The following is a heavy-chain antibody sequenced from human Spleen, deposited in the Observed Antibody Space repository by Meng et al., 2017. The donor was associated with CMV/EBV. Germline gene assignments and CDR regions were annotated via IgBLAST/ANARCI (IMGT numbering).Heavy chain of an antibody. CDR2: ISITGSII. D-gene: IGHD2-2*01. J-gene: IGHJ6*02. V-gene: IGHV3-11*04. Sequence: GGSLRLSCVASGFTLSDYYMSWIRQAPGRGLEWVSLISITGSIIHYADSVKGRFTISRDNAKNSLYLQMNSLRAEDTAVYYCARYCSSMSCFYYYYYGMDVWGQGTTVTVSS. CDR1: GFTLSDYY. CDR3: ARYCSSMSCFYYYYYGMDV.